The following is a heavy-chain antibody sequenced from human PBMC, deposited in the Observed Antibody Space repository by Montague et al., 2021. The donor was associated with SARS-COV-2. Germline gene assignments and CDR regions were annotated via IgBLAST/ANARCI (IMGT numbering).Heavy chain of an antibody. CDR3: ARHREDYDSLAGYSTSFYYDMDV. CDR2: VSDSGS. Sequence: SETLSLTCTVSGGSNSRYYWSWIRQPPGKGLEWIGYVSDSGSDYNPSLQSRVSISVDTSKKLLSLSLSSVTAADTAIYYCARHREDYDSLAGYSTSFYYDMDVWGQGTTVTVSS. CDR1: GGSNSRYY. V-gene: IGHV4-59*08. D-gene: IGHD3-9*01. J-gene: IGHJ6*02.